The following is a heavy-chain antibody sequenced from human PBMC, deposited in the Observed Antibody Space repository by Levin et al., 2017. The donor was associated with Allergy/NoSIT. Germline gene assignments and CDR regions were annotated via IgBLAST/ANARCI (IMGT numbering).Heavy chain of an antibody. D-gene: IGHD2-2*01. V-gene: IGHV3-21*01. J-gene: IGHJ5*02. Sequence: LSLTCAASGFTFSDSNMNWVRQAPGKGLEWVSFVSTRSTYIYYADSVKGRFTISRDNAENSLYLQMNSLRAEDTAVYYCARQFCSTTSCYHGWFDPWGQGTLVTVSS. CDR3: ARQFCSTTSCYHGWFDP. CDR2: VSTRSTYI. CDR1: GFTFSDSN.